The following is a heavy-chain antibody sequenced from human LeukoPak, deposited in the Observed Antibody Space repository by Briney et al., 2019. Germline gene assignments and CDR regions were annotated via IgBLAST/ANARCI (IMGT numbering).Heavy chain of an antibody. D-gene: IGHD6-19*01. V-gene: IGHV3-53*01. J-gene: IGHJ4*02. CDR2: IYSGGST. CDR1: GFTVSSSY. CDR3: ARAGGLYSSGWYREYYFDY. Sequence: GGSLRLSCAASGFTVSSSYMSWVRQAPGKGLEWVSVIYSGGSTYYADSVKGRFTISRDNSKNTLYLQMNSLRAEDTAVYYCARAGGLYSSGWYREYYFDYWGQGTLVTVSS.